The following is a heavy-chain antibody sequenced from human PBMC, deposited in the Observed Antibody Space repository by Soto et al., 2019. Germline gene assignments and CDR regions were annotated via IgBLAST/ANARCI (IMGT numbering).Heavy chain of an antibody. CDR3: ARTAISSSWPFDY. V-gene: IGHV4-39*01. CDR2: IYYSGST. D-gene: IGHD6-13*01. Sequence: QLQLQESGPGLVKPSETLSLTCTVSGGSISSSSYYWGWIRQPPGKGLEWIGSIYYSGSTYYNPSLKSRVTISVDTSKNQFSLKLSSVTAADTAVYYCARTAISSSWPFDYWGQGTLVTVSS. CDR1: GGSISSSSYY. J-gene: IGHJ4*02.